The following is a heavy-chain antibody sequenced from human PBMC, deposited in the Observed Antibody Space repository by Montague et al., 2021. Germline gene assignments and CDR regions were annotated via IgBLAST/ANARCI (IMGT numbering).Heavy chain of an antibody. D-gene: IGHD3-22*01. Sequence: YTGNTYYNPSLKSRVTISVVTSKNHFTLKLSSVTAAETAVYYCARLKRYFDSSGSTSAFDLWGQGTKVTVSS. V-gene: IGHV4-39*02. J-gene: IGHJ3*01. CDR3: ARLKRYFDSSGSTSAFDL. CDR2: YTGNT.